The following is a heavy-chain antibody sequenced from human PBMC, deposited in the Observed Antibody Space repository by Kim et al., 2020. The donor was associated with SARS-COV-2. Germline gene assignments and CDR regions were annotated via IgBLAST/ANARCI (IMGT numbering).Heavy chain of an antibody. CDR3: VKAGDSGIFKYFQH. CDR1: GFTFSSYT. D-gene: IGHD1-26*01. CDR2: ISIDERDK. J-gene: IGHJ1*01. V-gene: IGHV3-33*03. Sequence: GGSLRLSCAASGFTFSSYTMNWVRQAPGKGLEWVALISIDERDKHYVDSVKGRFTISRDNSKNTLYLQMNSLRDEDTAVYYCVKAGDSGIFKYFQHCGQGTLVTVSS.